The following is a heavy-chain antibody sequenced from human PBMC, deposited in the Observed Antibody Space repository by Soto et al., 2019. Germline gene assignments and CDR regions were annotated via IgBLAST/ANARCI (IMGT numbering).Heavy chain of an antibody. Sequence: ASVKVSCKSSVYTFTSYGISWVRQAPGQGLEWMGWISAYNGNTNYAQKLQGRVTMTTDTSTSTAYMELRSLRSDDTAVYYCATHDYGDVDYWGQGTLVTVSS. CDR2: ISAYNGNT. CDR3: ATHDYGDVDY. CDR1: VYTFTSYG. J-gene: IGHJ4*02. D-gene: IGHD4-17*01. V-gene: IGHV1-18*01.